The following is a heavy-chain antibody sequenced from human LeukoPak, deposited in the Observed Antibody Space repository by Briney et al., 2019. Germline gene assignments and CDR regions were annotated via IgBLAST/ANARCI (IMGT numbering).Heavy chain of an antibody. J-gene: IGHJ1*01. V-gene: IGHV3-33*01. CDR3: ARGDGYNDAEYLQH. D-gene: IGHD5-24*01. CDR1: GVTFSSYG. Sequence: GGSLRLSCAASGVTFSSYGMHWVRQAPGKGLGWGAVIWYDGSNKYYGDSVKGRFTISRDNSKKTLYLQMNSLKVEDTAVYYCARGDGYNDAEYLQHWGQGTLVTVS. CDR2: IWYDGSNK.